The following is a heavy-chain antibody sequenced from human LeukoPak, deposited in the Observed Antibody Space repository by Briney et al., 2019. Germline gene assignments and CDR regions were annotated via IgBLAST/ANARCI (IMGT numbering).Heavy chain of an antibody. J-gene: IGHJ2*01. D-gene: IGHD6-13*01. Sequence: PSETLSLTCTVSGYSISSGYYWGWIRQPPGKGLEWIGSIYHSGSTYYNPSLKSRDTISVDTSKNQFSLKLSSVTAADTAVYYCARDRKPLVRTWYFDLWGRGTLVTVSS. CDR2: IYHSGST. CDR1: GYSISSGYY. CDR3: ARDRKPLVRTWYFDL. V-gene: IGHV4-38-2*02.